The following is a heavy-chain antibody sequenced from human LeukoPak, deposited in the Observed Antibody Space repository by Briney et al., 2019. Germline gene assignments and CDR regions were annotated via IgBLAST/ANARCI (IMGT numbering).Heavy chain of an antibody. J-gene: IGHJ6*02. V-gene: IGHV3-48*02. CDR2: ISSTSSTI. Sequence: GGSLRLSCAVSGFTFSSYSLNWVRQAPGKGLEWLSYISSTSSTIYYADSVRGRLTISRDNAKKSLYLQMNSLRDEDTAVYYCARANGMDVWGQGTAVTVSS. CDR1: GFTFSSYS. CDR3: ARANGMDV.